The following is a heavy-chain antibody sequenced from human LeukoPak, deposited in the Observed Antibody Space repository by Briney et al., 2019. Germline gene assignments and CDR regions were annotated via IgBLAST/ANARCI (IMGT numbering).Heavy chain of an antibody. J-gene: IGHJ4*02. Sequence: ASVKVSCKASGYSFTSYDINWVRQATGQGLEWMGWMSPNSGNTGYTQKFQGRVTMTRNTSISTTYMELRSLRSEDTAVYYCARLGGTWDPADYWGQGTLVTVSS. CDR2: MSPNSGNT. D-gene: IGHD3-16*01. CDR1: GYSFTSYD. CDR3: ARLGGTWDPADY. V-gene: IGHV1-8*01.